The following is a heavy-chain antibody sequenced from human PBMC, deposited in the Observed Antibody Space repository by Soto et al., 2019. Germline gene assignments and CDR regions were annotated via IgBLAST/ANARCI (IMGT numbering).Heavy chain of an antibody. V-gene: IGHV3-30-3*01. D-gene: IGHD1-7*01. CDR1: GFTFSSYA. J-gene: IGHJ4*02. CDR3: ASRRGFGTYYFDF. CDR2: VSYDGSNK. Sequence: QVQLVESGGGVVQPGRTLRLSCAASGFTFSSYAAHWVRQAPGKGLEWVALVSYDGSNKYYADSVKGRFIISRDNSKNTLYLQMNSLRADDTAVYYCASRRGFGTYYFDFWGQGTLVTVSS.